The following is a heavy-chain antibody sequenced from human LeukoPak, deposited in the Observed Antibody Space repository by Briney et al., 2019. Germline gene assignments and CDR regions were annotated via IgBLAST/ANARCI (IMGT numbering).Heavy chain of an antibody. Sequence: GGSLRLSCVASGFTFSSYGMHWVRQAPGKGLEWVAVISYDGSNKYYADSVKGRFTISRDNSKNTLYLQMNSLRAEDTAVYYCAKDDGGSYFDYWGQGTLVTVSS. V-gene: IGHV3-30*18. CDR1: GFTFSSYG. CDR3: AKDDGGSYFDY. J-gene: IGHJ4*02. D-gene: IGHD1-26*01. CDR2: ISYDGSNK.